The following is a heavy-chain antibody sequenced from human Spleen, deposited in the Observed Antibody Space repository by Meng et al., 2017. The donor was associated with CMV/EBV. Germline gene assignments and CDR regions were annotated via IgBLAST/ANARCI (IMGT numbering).Heavy chain of an antibody. CDR3: ARRAGLAYKYYFDY. D-gene: IGHD2-21*01. J-gene: IGHJ4*02. Sequence: TVAGGSVSGYYWNWIGKPPGKGLEWIGEINHSGVTNYNPSLTRRVTVSIDTSKNQFSLRLTSVTAADTAVYYCARRAGLAYKYYFDYWGQGTLVTVSS. V-gene: IGHV4-34*01. CDR2: INHSGVT. CDR1: GGSVSGYY.